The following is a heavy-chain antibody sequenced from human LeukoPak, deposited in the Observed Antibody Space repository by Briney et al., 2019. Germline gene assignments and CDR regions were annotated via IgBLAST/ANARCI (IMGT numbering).Heavy chain of an antibody. Sequence: GGSLRLSCAASGFTFSGYGMSWVRQAPGKGLEWVSRISRSGNKTYYADSVKGRFTISRDNSKNTLHLQMNSLRADDTAVYYCAKVSVPGSLYFDSWGQGTLVTSSS. CDR1: GFTFSGYG. CDR2: ISRSGNKT. J-gene: IGHJ4*02. V-gene: IGHV3-23*01. CDR3: AKVSVPGSLYFDS. D-gene: IGHD2/OR15-2a*01.